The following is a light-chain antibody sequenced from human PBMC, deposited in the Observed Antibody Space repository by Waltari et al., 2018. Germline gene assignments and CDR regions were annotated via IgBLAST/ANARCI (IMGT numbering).Light chain of an antibody. CDR1: SSDVGTYNF. V-gene: IGLV2-23*01. J-gene: IGLJ3*02. CDR3: YSYAGSGTWV. CDR2: EGN. Sequence: QSALTQPASVSGSPGQSITISCTGTSSDVGTYNFSSWYQQNPGKAPKLMIYEGNKLPSGFSNRFSDSKAVNTAALTISGLQAEDEADYYCYSYAGSGTWVIGGGTKLTVL.